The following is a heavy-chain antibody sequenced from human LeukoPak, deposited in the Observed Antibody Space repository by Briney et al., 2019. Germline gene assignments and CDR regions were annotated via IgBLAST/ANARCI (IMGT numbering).Heavy chain of an antibody. D-gene: IGHD7-27*01. J-gene: IGHJ6*03. CDR1: GGSFSGYY. Sequence: PSETLSLTCAVYGGSFSGYYWSWIRQPPGKGLEWIGEINHSGSTNYNPSLKSRVTMSVDTSKNQLSLKLRSVTAADTAVYYCARVVWGGDYHYSMDVWGKGTTVIVSS. CDR2: INHSGST. V-gene: IGHV4-34*01. CDR3: ARVVWGGDYHYSMDV.